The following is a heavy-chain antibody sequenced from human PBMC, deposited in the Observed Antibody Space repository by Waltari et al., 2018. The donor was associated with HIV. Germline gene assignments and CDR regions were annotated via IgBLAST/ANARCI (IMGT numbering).Heavy chain of an antibody. CDR2: INPNNGVT. D-gene: IGHD3-10*01. Sequence: QVQLVQSGAEVKKPGASVKVSCKTSGYTFTVYYMPWMQQAPGQGLEWMGWINPNNGVTNYAQKFQGRVTMTRDTSINTAYLELSTLRSDDTAVYYCAKFPRGGMDVWGQGTTVTVSS. J-gene: IGHJ6*02. CDR1: GYTFTVYY. V-gene: IGHV1-2*02. CDR3: AKFPRGGMDV.